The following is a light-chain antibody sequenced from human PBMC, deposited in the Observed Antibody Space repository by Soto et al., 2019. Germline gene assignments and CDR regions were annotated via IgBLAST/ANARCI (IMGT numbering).Light chain of an antibody. CDR3: HLSYGSLTYV. J-gene: IGKJ2*01. V-gene: IGKV1-39*01. CDR1: QSISTY. CDR2: AAS. Sequence: DIQMTQSPSSLSASVGDRVTITCRASQSISTYLNWYQQKPGKAPKLLIYAASSLQSGVPSRFSGSGSGTVFILTIRRLLPVDFACYYCHLSYGSLTYVFGQGTNLEIK.